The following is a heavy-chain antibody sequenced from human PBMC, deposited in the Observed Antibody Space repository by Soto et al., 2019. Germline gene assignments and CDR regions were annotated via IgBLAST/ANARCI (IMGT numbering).Heavy chain of an antibody. CDR2: INAGNGNT. Sequence: GASVKVSCKASGYTFTSYAMHWVRQAPGQRLEWMGWINAGNGNTKYSRKFQGRVTITADKSTSTAYMELSSLRSEDTAVYSCARALGQQWLDYYYYYMDVWGKGTTVTVSS. V-gene: IGHV1-3*01. J-gene: IGHJ6*03. D-gene: IGHD6-19*01. CDR1: GYTFTSYA. CDR3: ARALGQQWLDYYYYYMDV.